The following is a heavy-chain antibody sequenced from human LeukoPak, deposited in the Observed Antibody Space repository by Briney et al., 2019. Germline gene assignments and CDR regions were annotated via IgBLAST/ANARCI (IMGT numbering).Heavy chain of an antibody. CDR1: GGSIRSHC. V-gene: IGHV4-59*11. CDR3: ARGAAPHYSDY. D-gene: IGHD6-6*01. CDR2: IYFRGST. J-gene: IGHJ4*02. Sequence: SATLSLTCTVSGGSIRSHCWSWVRQPPGKGLEWIGYIYFRGSTNYNPSLKSRVTISMGTSENQFSLKLSSVTAADTAVYYCARGAAPHYSDYWGQGTLVTVSS.